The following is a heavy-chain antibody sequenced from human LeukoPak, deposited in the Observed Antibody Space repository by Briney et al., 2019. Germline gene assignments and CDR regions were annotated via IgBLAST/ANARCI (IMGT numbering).Heavy chain of an antibody. CDR2: ISGSGGST. CDR3: AKLNYYDSSGYANYFDY. D-gene: IGHD3-22*01. V-gene: IGHV3-23*01. Sequence: GGSLRLSCAASGFTFSSYAMSWVRQAPGKGLEWVLAISGSGGSTYYADSVKGRFTISRDNSKNTLYLQMNSLRAEDTAVYYCAKLNYYDSSGYANYFDYWGQGTLVTVSS. J-gene: IGHJ4*02. CDR1: GFTFSSYA.